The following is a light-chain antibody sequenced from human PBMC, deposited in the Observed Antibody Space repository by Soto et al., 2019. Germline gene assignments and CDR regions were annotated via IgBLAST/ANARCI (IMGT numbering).Light chain of an antibody. CDR1: QSGLYNSNNQNY. CDR3: QQYFTSPET. CDR2: WAS. V-gene: IGKV4-1*01. J-gene: IGKJ1*01. Sequence: DIVMTQSPDSLAVPLGERATINCKSSQSGLYNSNNQNYLAWYQQRPGQPPKLLLYWASTRESGVPDRFSGRGSGTDFTLTISSLQAEDVAVYYCQQYFTSPETFGQGTKVEIK.